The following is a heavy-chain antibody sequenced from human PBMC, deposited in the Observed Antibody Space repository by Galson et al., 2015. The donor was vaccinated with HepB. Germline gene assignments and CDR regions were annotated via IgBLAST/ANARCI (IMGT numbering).Heavy chain of an antibody. D-gene: IGHD5-18*01. V-gene: IGHV3-21*01. CDR2: ISSSSNYI. J-gene: IGHJ4*02. CDR3: ARDSGYSYGPFDN. CDR1: GFTFSSYS. Sequence: SLRLSCAASGFTFSSYSMNWVRQAPGKGLEWVSSISSSSNYIYYADSVKGRFTISRDNAKKSLYLQMNSLRAEDTAVYYCARDSGYSYGPFDNWGQGTLVTVSS.